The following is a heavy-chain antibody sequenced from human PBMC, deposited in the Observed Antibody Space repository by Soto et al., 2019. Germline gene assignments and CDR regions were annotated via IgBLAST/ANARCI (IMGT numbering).Heavy chain of an antibody. D-gene: IGHD6-6*01. J-gene: IGHJ6*02. CDR1: GFTFSNAW. CDR3: RREQLLGYYYYGMDV. CDR2: IKTNTDGGTT. Sequence: EVQLVESGGGLVKPGGSLRLSCAASGFTFSNAWMNWVRQAPGKGLEWVGRIKTNTDGGTTDYAAPVKGRFTISRDDSKNTLYLQMNSLKTEDTAVYYCRREQLLGYYYYGMDVWGQGTTVTVSS. V-gene: IGHV3-15*07.